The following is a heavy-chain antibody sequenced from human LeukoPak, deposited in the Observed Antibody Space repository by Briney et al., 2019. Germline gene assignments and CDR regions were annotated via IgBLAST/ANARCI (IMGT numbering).Heavy chain of an antibody. V-gene: IGHV3-23*01. CDR2: ISGSGGST. J-gene: IGHJ4*02. CDR1: GFTLSSYA. CDR3: AKELLGQLWSRAFDY. Sequence: GGSLRLSCAASGFTLSSYAMCWVRQAPGKGLIFVSAISGSGGSTYYADSVKGRFTISRDNSKNTLYLQMNSLRAEDTAVYYCAKELLGQLWSRAFDYWGQGTLVTVSS. D-gene: IGHD5-18*01.